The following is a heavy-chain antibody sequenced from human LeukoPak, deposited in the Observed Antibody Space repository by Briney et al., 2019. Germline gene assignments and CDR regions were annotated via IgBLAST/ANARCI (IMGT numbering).Heavy chain of an antibody. CDR2: INPNSGGT. J-gene: IGHJ4*02. CDR3: ATGGAAAAGTLLPLDY. CDR1: GYTSTGYY. D-gene: IGHD6-13*01. Sequence: ASVKVSCKASGYTSTGYYMHWVRQAPGQGLEWMGWINPNSGGTNYAQKFQGRVTMTEDTSTDTAYMELSSLRSEDTAVYYCATGGAAAAGTLLPLDYWGQGTLVTVSS. V-gene: IGHV1-2*02.